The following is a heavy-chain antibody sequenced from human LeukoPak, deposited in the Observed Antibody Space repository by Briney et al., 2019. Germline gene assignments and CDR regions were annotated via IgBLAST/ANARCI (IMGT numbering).Heavy chain of an antibody. CDR1: GFAFNDYA. Sequence: GGSLRLSCAASGFAFNDYAMYWVRQSPGRGLEWVALIRDDGSDTYHADSVKGRFTISRDNSKNTVFLRMNSLRGEDSAIYYCAKSDGHGTGYGFHIWGQGTMVTVSS. J-gene: IGHJ3*02. V-gene: IGHV3-30*02. D-gene: IGHD6-19*01. CDR3: AKSDGHGTGYGFHI. CDR2: IRDDGSDT.